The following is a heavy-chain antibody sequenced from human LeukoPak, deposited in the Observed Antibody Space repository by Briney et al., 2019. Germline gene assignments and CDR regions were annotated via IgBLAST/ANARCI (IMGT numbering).Heavy chain of an antibody. CDR1: GGSISISNYY. D-gene: IGHD1-1*01. J-gene: IGHJ4*02. CDR3: ARRTSNPVGTIDY. V-gene: IGHV4-39*01. CDR2: NSYRGT. Sequence: SETLSLTCTVPGGSISISNYYWGWIRQPPGRGLEWIGSNSYRGTYYNPSLKSRLTISVDTSKNHFSLNQRTVTAADTAVYYCARRTSNPVGTIDYWGQGTLVTVSS.